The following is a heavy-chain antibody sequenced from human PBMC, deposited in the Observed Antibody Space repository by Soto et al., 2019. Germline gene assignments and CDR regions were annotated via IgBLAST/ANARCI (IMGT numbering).Heavy chain of an antibody. CDR2: IHPDGGHT. V-gene: IGHV1-46*01. Sequence: ASVKVSCKASGYTFTNYYVQWVRQAPGQGLEWMGVIHPDGGHTTYSQKFQDRVTMTRDIFTSTIYMELSSLRSEDTAVYYCARGDNDYWGQGTLVTVSS. J-gene: IGHJ4*02. CDR3: ARGDNDY. CDR1: GYTFTNYY.